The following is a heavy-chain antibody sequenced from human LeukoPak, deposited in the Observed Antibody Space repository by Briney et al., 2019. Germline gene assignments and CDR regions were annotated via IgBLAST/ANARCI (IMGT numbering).Heavy chain of an antibody. D-gene: IGHD3-22*01. CDR2: ISSNGGST. Sequence: GGSLRLSCAASGFTFSNFGMHWVRQAPGKGLEYVSAISSNGGSTYYANSVKGRFTISRDNSKNTLYLQMGSLRAEDMAVYYCARGLDSSGYYEGASGFGYWGQGTLVTVSS. CDR3: ARGLDSSGYYEGASGFGY. CDR1: GFTFSNFG. V-gene: IGHV3-64*01. J-gene: IGHJ4*02.